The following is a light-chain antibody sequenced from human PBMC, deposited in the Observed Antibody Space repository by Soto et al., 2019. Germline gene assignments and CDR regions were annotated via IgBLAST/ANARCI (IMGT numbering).Light chain of an antibody. V-gene: IGKV3D-15*01. CDR3: QQYNNWPRT. CDR2: DAS. CDR1: QIVTSD. J-gene: IGKJ1*01. Sequence: ETVLTQSPGTLSLSPGERATLSCRASQIVTSDYLAWYHQAPGQAPRLLLYDASNRATGIPARFSGSGSGTEFTLTISSLQSEDFAVYYCQQYNNWPRTFGQGTKVDIK.